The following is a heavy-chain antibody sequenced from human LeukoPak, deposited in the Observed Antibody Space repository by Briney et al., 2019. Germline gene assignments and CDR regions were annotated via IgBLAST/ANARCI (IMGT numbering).Heavy chain of an antibody. V-gene: IGHV5-51*01. J-gene: IGHJ5*02. CDR2: IYPGDSDT. Sequence: GESLKISCKGSGYSFTSYWIGWVRQMPGRGLEWMGIIYPGDSDTIYSPSFQGQVTISADKSISTAYLQWSSLKASDTAMYYCARKLSRMIRGVSDWFDPWGQGTLVTISS. D-gene: IGHD3-10*01. CDR1: GYSFTSYW. CDR3: ARKLSRMIRGVSDWFDP.